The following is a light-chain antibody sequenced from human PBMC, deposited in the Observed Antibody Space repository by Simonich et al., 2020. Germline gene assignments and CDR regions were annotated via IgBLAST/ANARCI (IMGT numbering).Light chain of an antibody. CDR2: AAS. CDR1: PGISSY. J-gene: IGKJ5*01. CDR3: QQFNSYRIT. Sequence: DIQLTQSPSFLSAPVGDRVTITCRASPGISSYLAWYQQKPVKAPKLLIHAASTFQSGVPSRFSGSGSGTDFTLTISSLQPEDFATYYCQQFNSYRITFGQGTRLEIK. V-gene: IGKV1-9*01.